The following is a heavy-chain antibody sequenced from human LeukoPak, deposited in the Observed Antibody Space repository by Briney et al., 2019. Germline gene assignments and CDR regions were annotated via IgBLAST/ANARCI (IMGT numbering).Heavy chain of an antibody. J-gene: IGHJ3*02. CDR3: ARGGTGYGNAFDI. D-gene: IGHD5-12*01. CDR2: INPNSGGT. CDR1: GYTFTGYY. Sequence: ASVKVSCKASGYTFTGYYMHWVRQAPGQGLEWMGWINPNSGGTNYAQKFQGRVTMTRDTSISTAYMELSRLRSDNTAVYYCARGGTGYGNAFDIWGQGTMVTVSS. V-gene: IGHV1-2*02.